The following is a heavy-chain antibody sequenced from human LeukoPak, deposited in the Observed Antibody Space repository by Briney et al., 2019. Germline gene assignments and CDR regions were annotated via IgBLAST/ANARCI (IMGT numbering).Heavy chain of an antibody. V-gene: IGHV3-48*01. CDR2: ITSSSSTI. D-gene: IGHD2-21*01. J-gene: IGHJ4*02. CDR3: ASPAYCGGDCYG. Sequence: GGSLRLSCAASGFTFSSYDMNWGRQAPGKGLEWVSYITSSSSTIYYADSVKGRFTVSRDNAKNSLYLQMNSLRVEDTAVYYCASPAYCGGDCYGWGQGTLVTVSS. CDR1: GFTFSSYD.